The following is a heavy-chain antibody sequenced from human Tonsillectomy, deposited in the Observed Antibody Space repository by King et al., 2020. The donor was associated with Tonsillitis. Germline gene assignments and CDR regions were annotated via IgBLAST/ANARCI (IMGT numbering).Heavy chain of an antibody. V-gene: IGHV2-26*01. J-gene: IGHJ1*01. CDR1: GFSLSHVRMG. CDR3: ARAGCYGEYFQH. Sequence: VTLKESGPVLVRPTETLTLTCTVSGFSLSHVRMGVSWIRQPPGKALEWLAHIFSNDGKSYSTSLKSRLTISKDTSKSQVVLTMTNMDPLDTATYYCARAGCYGEYFQHWGQGTLVTVSS. D-gene: IGHD2-15*01. CDR2: IFSNDGK.